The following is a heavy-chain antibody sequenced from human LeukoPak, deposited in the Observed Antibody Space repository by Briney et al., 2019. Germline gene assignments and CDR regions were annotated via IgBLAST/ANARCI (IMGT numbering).Heavy chain of an antibody. Sequence: PSETLSLTCTVSGGSISSSRYYWGWIRQPPGKGLEWIGEINHSGSTNYNPSLKSRVTISVDTSKSQFSLKLSSVTAADTAIYYCARRLVRGSYGYVSGAFDFWGQGTLVAVSS. CDR1: GGSISSSRYY. CDR2: INHSGST. V-gene: IGHV4-39*07. J-gene: IGHJ4*02. D-gene: IGHD3-16*01. CDR3: ARRLVRGSYGYVSGAFDF.